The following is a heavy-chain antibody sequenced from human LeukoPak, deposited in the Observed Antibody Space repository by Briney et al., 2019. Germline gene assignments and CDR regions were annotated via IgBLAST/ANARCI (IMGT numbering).Heavy chain of an antibody. CDR1: GFTFSSYD. V-gene: IGHV3-13*01. CDR2: IGIAGDT. D-gene: IGHD5/OR15-5a*01. CDR3: IRGGIQVSGIDAFDI. J-gene: IGHJ3*02. Sequence: GGSLRLSCAASGFTFSSYDMHWVRQAPGRGLEWVSAIGIAGDTYYPDSVKGRFTISRENAKNSMYLQMNSLKDGDTAVYYCIRGGIQVSGIDAFDIWGQGTMVTISS.